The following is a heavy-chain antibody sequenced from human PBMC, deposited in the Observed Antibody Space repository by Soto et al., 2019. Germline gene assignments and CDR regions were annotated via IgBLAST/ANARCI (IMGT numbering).Heavy chain of an antibody. CDR1: GYIFSRYG. V-gene: IGHV1-18*04. CDR3: AREAAAERNYYGLDV. D-gene: IGHD6-13*01. CDR2: ISGYNGNT. J-gene: IGHJ6*02. Sequence: QVQLAQSGPEVRKPGASVKVSCKASGYIFSRYGISWVRQAPGQGLEWMAWISGYNGNTKFGERVQGRVNVTTDTSTSTAYMELRSLRSDDTAVYYCAREAAAERNYYGLDVWGQGTTVIVSS.